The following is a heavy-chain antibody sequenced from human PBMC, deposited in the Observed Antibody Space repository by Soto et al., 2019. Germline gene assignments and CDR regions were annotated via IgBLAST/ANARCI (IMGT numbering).Heavy chain of an antibody. Sequence: TGGSLTLSCATSGFTFSRYGMHWGRQAPGKGLEWVAVIWYDGSNKYYADSVKGRFTISRDNSKNTLYLQMNSLRAEDTAVYYCARGSPAYYYVRFDYWGQGTLVTVS. CDR3: ARGSPAYYYVRFDY. J-gene: IGHJ4*02. V-gene: IGHV3-33*01. D-gene: IGHD3-10*02. CDR2: IWYDGSNK. CDR1: GFTFSRYG.